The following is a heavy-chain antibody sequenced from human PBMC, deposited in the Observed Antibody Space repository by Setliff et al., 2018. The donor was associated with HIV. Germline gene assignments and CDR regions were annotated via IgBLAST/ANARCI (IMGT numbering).Heavy chain of an antibody. CDR2: ISYDGSNK. J-gene: IGHJ6*02. Sequence: RGSLRLSCAASGFTFSHVWMSWVRQAPGKGLEWVAVISYDGSNKYYADSVKGRFTISRDNSKNTLYLQMGSLRGDDMAVYYCASGKNYIFWSSYFGMDVWGQGTTVTVSS. D-gene: IGHD3-3*01. CDR3: ASGKNYIFWSSYFGMDV. V-gene: IGHV3-30*15. CDR1: GFTFSHVW.